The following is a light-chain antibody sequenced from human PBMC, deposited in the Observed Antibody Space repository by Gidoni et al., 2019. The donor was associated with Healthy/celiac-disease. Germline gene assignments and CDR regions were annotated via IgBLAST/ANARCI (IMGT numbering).Light chain of an antibody. J-gene: IGKJ4*01. CDR1: PSVSSY. CDR3: QQRSNWPPLT. CDR2: DAS. V-gene: IGKV3-11*01. Sequence: EIVLTQSPATLSLSPGERATLSCRASPSVSSYLAWYQQKPGQAHRLLIYDASNRATGIPARFSGSGSGTDFTLTISGLEPEDFAVYYCQQRSNWPPLTFGGGTKVEIK.